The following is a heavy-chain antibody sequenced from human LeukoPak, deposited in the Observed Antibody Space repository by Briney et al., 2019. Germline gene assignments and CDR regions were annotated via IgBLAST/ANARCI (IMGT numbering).Heavy chain of an antibody. D-gene: IGHD3-22*01. J-gene: IGHJ4*02. Sequence: GGSLRLSCAASGFTVSSNYMSWVRQAPGKGLEWVSVIYSGGSTYCADSVKGRFTISRDNSKNTLYLQMNSLRAEDTAVYYCATTYYYDSSGYYPLDCWGQGTLVTVSS. V-gene: IGHV3-53*01. CDR2: IYSGGST. CDR1: GFTVSSNY. CDR3: ATTYYYDSSGYYPLDC.